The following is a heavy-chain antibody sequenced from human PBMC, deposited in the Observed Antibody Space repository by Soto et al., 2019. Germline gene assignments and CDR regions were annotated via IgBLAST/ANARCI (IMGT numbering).Heavy chain of an antibody. V-gene: IGHV1-3*01. Sequence: QVQLVQSGAEVKKPGASVRLSCKSSGYRFTSQTIHWVRQAPGHGLEWMGWIIVGSGNTKYSQNFQGRLTITRDTSGSTAYMDLSSLRSEYTAVYYCARLGYCGCDSCYPLDIWGQVTMVIVSS. J-gene: IGHJ3*02. CDR1: GYRFTSQT. D-gene: IGHD2-15*01. CDR3: ARLGYCGCDSCYPLDI. CDR2: IIVGSGNT.